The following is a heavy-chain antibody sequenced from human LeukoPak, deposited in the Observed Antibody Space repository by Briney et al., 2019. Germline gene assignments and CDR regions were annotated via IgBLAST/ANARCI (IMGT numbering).Heavy chain of an antibody. CDR1: GFTFSSYS. CDR3: ARDIYNNYYFDY. CDR2: ISSSSTTI. J-gene: IGHJ4*02. Sequence: GGSLRLSCAASGFTFSSYSMNWVRQAPGKGLEWISYISSSSTTIYYADSVKDRFTISRDNAKNSLFLQMNSLRGEDTAVYYCARDIYNNYYFDYWGQGTLVTVSS. V-gene: IGHV3-48*04. D-gene: IGHD4-11*01.